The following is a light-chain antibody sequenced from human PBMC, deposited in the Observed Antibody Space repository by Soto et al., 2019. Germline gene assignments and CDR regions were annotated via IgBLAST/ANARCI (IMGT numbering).Light chain of an antibody. Sequence: VLTQSPATLSLSPGERATLSFRASLNVNSYLAWYQQKPGQAPRLLIYGASSRATGIPDRFSGSGSGTDFTLTISRLEPEDFAVYYCQQYGSSLFTFGPGTKVDIK. CDR3: QQYGSSLFT. CDR2: GAS. J-gene: IGKJ3*01. V-gene: IGKV3-20*01. CDR1: LNVNSY.